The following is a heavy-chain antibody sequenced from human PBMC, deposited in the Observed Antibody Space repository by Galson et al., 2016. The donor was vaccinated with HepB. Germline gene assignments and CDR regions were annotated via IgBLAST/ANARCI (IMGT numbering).Heavy chain of an antibody. V-gene: IGHV1-69*06. D-gene: IGHD5-18*01. Sequence: SVKVSCKASGGAFSRFAISWVRQAPGQGLEWMGGIIPLFGTANYAQKFQGRVTITADKSTDTAYMELNSLISEDTAVYYCAGGEGQWIQLWSSYYYYMDVWGKGTTVTVS. CDR2: IIPLFGTA. J-gene: IGHJ6*03. CDR1: GGAFSRFA. CDR3: AGGEGQWIQLWSSYYYYMDV.